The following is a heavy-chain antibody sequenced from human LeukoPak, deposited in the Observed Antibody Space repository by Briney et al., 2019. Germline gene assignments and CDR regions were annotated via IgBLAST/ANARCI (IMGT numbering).Heavy chain of an antibody. CDR3: ARDAGTGDSYSWYFDL. CDR2: ISGSGGST. J-gene: IGHJ2*01. D-gene: IGHD2-21*01. V-gene: IGHV3-23*01. CDR1: GFTFSSYA. Sequence: GGSLRLSCAASGFTFSSYAMSWVRQAPGKGLEWVSAISGSGGSTYYADSVKGRFTISRDNSKNTLYLQMNSLRVEDTAVYYCARDAGTGDSYSWYFDLWGRGTQVTVSS.